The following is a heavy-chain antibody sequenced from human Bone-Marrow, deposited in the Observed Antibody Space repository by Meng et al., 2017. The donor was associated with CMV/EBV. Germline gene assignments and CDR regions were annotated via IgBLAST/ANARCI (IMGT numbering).Heavy chain of an antibody. Sequence: ASVKVSCKASGYTFTSYDINWVRQATGQGLEWMGWMNPNSGNTGYAQKFQGRVTMTRNTSISTAYMELSSLRSEDTAVYYCARDREEYYDFWSGFFGWFDPWGQGTLVTVSS. CDR1: GYTFTSYD. CDR3: ARDREEYYDFWSGFFGWFDP. CDR2: MNPNSGNT. D-gene: IGHD3-3*01. V-gene: IGHV1-8*01. J-gene: IGHJ5*02.